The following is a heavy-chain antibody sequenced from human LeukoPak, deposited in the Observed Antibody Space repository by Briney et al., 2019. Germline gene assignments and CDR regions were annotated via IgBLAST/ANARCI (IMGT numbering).Heavy chain of an antibody. CDR1: GFTFSSYG. CDR3: AKDVDIVVVPAAFGRFDY. V-gene: IGHV3-30*18. Sequence: GGSLRLSCAASGFTFSSYGMHWVRQAPGKGLEWVAVISYDGSNKYYADSVKGRFTISRDNSKNTLYLQMNSLRAEDTAVYYCAKDVDIVVVPAAFGRFDYWGQGTLVAVSS. CDR2: ISYDGSNK. D-gene: IGHD2-2*01. J-gene: IGHJ4*02.